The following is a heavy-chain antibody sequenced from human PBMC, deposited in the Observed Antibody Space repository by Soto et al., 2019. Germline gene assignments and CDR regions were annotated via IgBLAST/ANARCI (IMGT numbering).Heavy chain of an antibody. CDR3: ASPRHAYCSSTSCSYYFDY. Sequence: AASVKVSCKASGGTFSSYAISWVRQAPGQGLEWMGGIIPIFGTANYAQKFQGRVTITADESTSTAYMELSSLRSEDTAVYYCASPRHAYCSSTSCSYYFDYWGQGTLVTVSS. J-gene: IGHJ4*02. V-gene: IGHV1-69*13. D-gene: IGHD2-2*01. CDR1: GGTFSSYA. CDR2: IIPIFGTA.